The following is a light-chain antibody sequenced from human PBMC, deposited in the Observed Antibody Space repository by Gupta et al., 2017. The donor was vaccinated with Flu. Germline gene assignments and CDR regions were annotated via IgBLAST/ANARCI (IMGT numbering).Light chain of an antibody. CDR1: QSVVHTDNKIY. Sequence: VALGESVTINCKSSQSVVHTDNKIYLGWYQQKPVQPPELLIYWASTRESGVPDRFSGSGSGTDFTLTISSLQAEDVAVYYCQQDDSLPDTFGQGTKMEIK. V-gene: IGKV4-1*01. CDR3: QQDDSLPDT. J-gene: IGKJ2*01. CDR2: WAS.